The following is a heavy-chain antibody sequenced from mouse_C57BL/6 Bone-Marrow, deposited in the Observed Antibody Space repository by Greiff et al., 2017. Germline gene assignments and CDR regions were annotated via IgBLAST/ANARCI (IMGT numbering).Heavy chain of an antibody. CDR2: ISSGGSYT. CDR1: GFTFSSYG. CDR3: ERRGFPDY. Sequence: EVMLVESGGDLVKPGGSLKLSCAASGFTFSSYGMSWVRQTPDKRLEWVATISSGGSYTYYPDSVKGRFTISRDNAKNTLYLQMSSLKSEDTALYYCERRGFPDYWGRGTTLTVSS. V-gene: IGHV5-6*02. J-gene: IGHJ2*01.